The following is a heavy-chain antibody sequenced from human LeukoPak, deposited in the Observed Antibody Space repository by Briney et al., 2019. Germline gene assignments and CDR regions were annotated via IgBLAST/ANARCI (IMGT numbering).Heavy chain of an antibody. V-gene: IGHV4-39*01. Sequence: SETLSLTCIVSGVSIRSDTYYWGWIRQPPGKGLEWIGNYHNGNSYYNPPLKSRVTISEDTSGNQFSLRVTSVTAADTAVYYCARLWDSTGLYFYYYMDVWGEGTTVTVSS. J-gene: IGHJ6*03. CDR1: GVSIRSDTYY. CDR3: ARLWDSTGLYFYYYMDV. CDR2: YHNGNS. D-gene: IGHD6-25*01.